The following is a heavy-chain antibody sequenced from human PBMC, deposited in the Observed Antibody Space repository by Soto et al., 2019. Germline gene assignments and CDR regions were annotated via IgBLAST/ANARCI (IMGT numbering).Heavy chain of an antibody. J-gene: IGHJ6*03. CDR1: GFTFSSYA. Sequence: GGSLRLSCAASGFTFSSYAMSWVRQAPGKGLEWVSAISGSGGSTYYADSVKGRFTISRENSKNTLYLQMNSLRAEDTAVYYCAKDSYSNNYYYYYMDVWGKGTTVTVSS. CDR2: ISGSGGST. CDR3: AKDSYSNNYYYYYMDV. V-gene: IGHV3-23*01. D-gene: IGHD4-4*01.